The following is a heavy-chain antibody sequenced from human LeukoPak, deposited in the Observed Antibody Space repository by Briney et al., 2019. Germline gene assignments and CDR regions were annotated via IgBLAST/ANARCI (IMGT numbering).Heavy chain of an antibody. CDR3: STDSPTGFDH. Sequence: SETLSLTCTVSGASIRSYYWSWTRQTPGKGLEWIGYIYHTGSTKYNPSLKSRVTISIDTSKNHFSLTLTSVTAADTAVYYCSTDSPTGFDHWGQGALVTVSS. D-gene: IGHD2-8*02. CDR1: GASIRSYY. CDR2: IYHTGST. J-gene: IGHJ4*02. V-gene: IGHV4-59*01.